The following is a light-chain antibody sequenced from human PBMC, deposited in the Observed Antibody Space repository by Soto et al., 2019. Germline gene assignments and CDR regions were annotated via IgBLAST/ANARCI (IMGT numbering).Light chain of an antibody. CDR1: QSISSNY. Sequence: EIVLTQSPGTLSLSPGERATLSCRASQSISSNYVAWYQQKPGQAPRLLIYDASTRATGIPNRYSGSGSGTDFTLTISSLEPEDFAVYYCQHRSNWPSVTFGGGTKLEIK. V-gene: IGKV3D-20*02. CDR3: QHRSNWPSVT. J-gene: IGKJ4*01. CDR2: DAS.